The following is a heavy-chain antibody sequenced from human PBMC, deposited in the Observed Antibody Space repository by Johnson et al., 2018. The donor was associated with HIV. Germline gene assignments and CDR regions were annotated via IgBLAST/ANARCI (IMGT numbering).Heavy chain of an antibody. V-gene: IGHV3-15*01. CDR1: GFTFSTYA. D-gene: IGHD1-7*01. CDR3: ARAPQTYNWSYMMAFDI. CDR2: IKTKTDGGTT. Sequence: VQLVESGGGVVQPGRSLRLSCAASGFTFSTYAMHWVRQAPGKGLEWVGRIKTKTDGGTTDYAAPVKGRFTIPRDNSKNTLYLQMNSLRAEDTAVYYCARAPQTYNWSYMMAFDIWGQGTMVTVSS. J-gene: IGHJ3*02.